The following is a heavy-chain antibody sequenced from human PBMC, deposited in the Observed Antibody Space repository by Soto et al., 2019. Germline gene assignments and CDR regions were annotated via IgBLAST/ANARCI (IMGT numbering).Heavy chain of an antibody. J-gene: IGHJ4*02. CDR1: GFTFSNYA. D-gene: IGHD2-21*01. Sequence: EVQLLESGGGLVQPGGSLRLSCAASGFTFSNYAMSWVRQAPGKGLEWVSGISGGGGSSYYADSVKGRFTISRDNSKNTLYLQMNSLRAEDTAVYYWAHNCGVACHSVFFYWGQGTLVIVSS. V-gene: IGHV3-23*01. CDR3: AHNCGVACHSVFFY. CDR2: ISGGGGSS.